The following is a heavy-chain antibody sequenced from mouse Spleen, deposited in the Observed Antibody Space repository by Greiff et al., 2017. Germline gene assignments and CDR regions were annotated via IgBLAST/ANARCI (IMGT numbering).Heavy chain of an antibody. Sequence: VMLVESGPGLVQPSQSLSITCTVSGFSLTSYGVHWVRQSPGKGLEWLGVIWSGGSTDYNAAFISRLSISKDNSKSQVFFEMNSLQADDTAIYYCARKDDGYYVYAMDYWGQGTSVTVSS. D-gene: IGHD2-3*01. J-gene: IGHJ4*01. CDR3: ARKDDGYYVYAMDY. CDR2: IWSGGST. V-gene: IGHV2-2*01. CDR1: GFSLTSYG.